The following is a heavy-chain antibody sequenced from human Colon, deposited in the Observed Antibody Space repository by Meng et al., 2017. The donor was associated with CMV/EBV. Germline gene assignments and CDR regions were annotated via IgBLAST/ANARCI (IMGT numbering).Heavy chain of an antibody. D-gene: IGHD5-24*01. CDR1: GYTFTGYK. CDR3: VRAGDDYFDF. CDR2: INPNMGGT. Sequence: ASVKVSCKASGYTFTGYKIHWVRQAPGQGLEWMGWINPNMGGTTYAQKFQGRVTVTRETSISTAYMELNSLRSDDTAVYYCVRAGDDYFDFWGQGTLVTVSS. J-gene: IGHJ4*02. V-gene: IGHV1-2*02.